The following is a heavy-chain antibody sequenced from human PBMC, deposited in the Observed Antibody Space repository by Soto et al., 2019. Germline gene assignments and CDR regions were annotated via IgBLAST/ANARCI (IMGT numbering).Heavy chain of an antibody. V-gene: IGHV1-69*06. CDR3: ARTNYYYYGMDV. CDR2: IIPIFGTA. CDR1: GGTFSSYA. Sequence: QVQLVQSGAEVKTPGSSVKVSCKASGGTFSSYAISWVRQAPGQGLEWMGGIIPIFGTANYAQKFQGRVTITADKSTRTAYMELSSLISEDTAVYYCARTNYYYYGMDVWGQGTTVTVSS. J-gene: IGHJ6*02.